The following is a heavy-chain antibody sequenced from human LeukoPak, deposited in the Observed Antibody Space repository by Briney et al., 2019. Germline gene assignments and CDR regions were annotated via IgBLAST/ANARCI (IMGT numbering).Heavy chain of an antibody. CDR3: ARGRGYSGYDEAYFDY. V-gene: IGHV1-69*13. CDR1: GGTFSSYA. Sequence: ASVKVSCKASGGTFSSYAISWVRQAPGQGLEWMGGIIPIFGTANYAQKFQGRVTITADESTSTAYMELSSLRSEDTAVYYCARGRGYSGYDEAYFDYWGQGTLVTVSS. CDR2: IIPIFGTA. J-gene: IGHJ4*02. D-gene: IGHD5-12*01.